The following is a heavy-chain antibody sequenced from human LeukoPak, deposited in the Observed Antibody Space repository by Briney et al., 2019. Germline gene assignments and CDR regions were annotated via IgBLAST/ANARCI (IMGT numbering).Heavy chain of an antibody. J-gene: IGHJ4*02. V-gene: IGHV3-21*01. Sequence: GGSLRLSCAASGFTFSSYSMNWVRQAPGKGLEWVSSISSSSSYIYYADSVKGRFTISRDNAKNSLYLQMNSLRADDTAVYYCARDSSIAAAVSDYWGQGTLVTVSS. CDR2: ISSSSSYI. CDR1: GFTFSSYS. D-gene: IGHD6-13*01. CDR3: ARDSSIAAAVSDY.